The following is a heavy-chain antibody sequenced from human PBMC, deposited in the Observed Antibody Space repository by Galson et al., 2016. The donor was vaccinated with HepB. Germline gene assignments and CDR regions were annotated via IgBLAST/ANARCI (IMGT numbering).Heavy chain of an antibody. CDR3: VRTTRSYFDY. D-gene: IGHD1-1*01. CDR1: GDSISGFY. CDR2: INYSGGT. V-gene: IGHV4-59*01. J-gene: IGHJ4*02. Sequence: SETLSLTCTVSGDSISGFYWNWIRQPPGKGLEWIGYINYSGGTNYNPSLRSRVTISVDTSKNQFSLKVGSVTAADTAVYYCVRTTRSYFDYWGQGTLVTVSS.